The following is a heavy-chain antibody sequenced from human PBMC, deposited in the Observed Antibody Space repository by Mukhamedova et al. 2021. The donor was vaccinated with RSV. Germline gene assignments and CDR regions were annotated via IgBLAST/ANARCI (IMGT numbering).Heavy chain of an antibody. V-gene: IGHV3-74*01. CDR2: GGGT. J-gene: IGHJ4*02. Sequence: GGGTNNADSVKGRFTISRDNAKNTLYLQLNSLRAEDTAVYYCARAAYGSGSGVDYWGQGTLVTVSS. CDR3: ARAAYGSGSGVDY. D-gene: IGHD3-10*01.